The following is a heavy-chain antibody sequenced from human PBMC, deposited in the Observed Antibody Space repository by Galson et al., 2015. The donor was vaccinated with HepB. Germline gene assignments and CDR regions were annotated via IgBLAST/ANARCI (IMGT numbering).Heavy chain of an antibody. Sequence: SLRLSCAASGFTFSGSAMHWVRQASGKGLEWVGRIRSKANSYATAYAASVKGRFTISRDDSKNTAYLQMNSLKTEDTAVYYCTRQRSYDFWSGYLSLDYYYYMDVWGKGTTVTVSS. J-gene: IGHJ6*03. V-gene: IGHV3-73*01. D-gene: IGHD3-3*01. CDR2: IRSKANSYAT. CDR1: GFTFSGSA. CDR3: TRQRSYDFWSGYLSLDYYYYMDV.